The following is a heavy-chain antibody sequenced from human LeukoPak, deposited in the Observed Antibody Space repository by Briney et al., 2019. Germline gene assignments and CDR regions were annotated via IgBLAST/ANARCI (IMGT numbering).Heavy chain of an antibody. D-gene: IGHD6-13*01. CDR2: ITNSGNSK. Sequence: GGSLRLSCAASEFTFSSYSVNWVRQAPGKGLEWVSYITNSGNSKSYADSVKGRFTISRDNSKNTLYLQMNSLRAEDTAVYYCATNGAAGSFPRFDYWGQGTLVTVSS. J-gene: IGHJ4*02. CDR1: EFTFSSYS. V-gene: IGHV3-48*01. CDR3: ATNGAAGSFPRFDY.